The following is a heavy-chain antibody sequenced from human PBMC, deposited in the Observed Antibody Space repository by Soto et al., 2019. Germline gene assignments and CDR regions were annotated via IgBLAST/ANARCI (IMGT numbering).Heavy chain of an antibody. D-gene: IGHD6-19*01. CDR3: AREGGAVAPDY. Sequence: QVQLQESGPGLVKPSETLSLTCTVSGGSISSYYWSWIRQPPGKGLEWIGYIYYSGSTNYNPSLKGRVTISVATSKNQFALKLSSVTAADTAVYYCAREGGAVAPDYWGQGTLVTVSS. J-gene: IGHJ4*02. CDR2: IYYSGST. V-gene: IGHV4-59*01. CDR1: GGSISSYY.